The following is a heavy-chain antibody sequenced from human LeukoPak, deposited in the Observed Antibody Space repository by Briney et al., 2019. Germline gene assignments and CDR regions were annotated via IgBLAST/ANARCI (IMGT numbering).Heavy chain of an antibody. J-gene: IGHJ4*02. CDR2: ISSSGSYI. V-gene: IGHV3-21*01. D-gene: IGHD5-18*01. Sequence: GGSLRLSCAASGFTFSSYTINWVRQAPGKGLEWVSSISSSGSYIYYADSVKGGFTVSRDNAKNSLYLQMKSLRAEDTAVYYCARDRGSRRYNNGYSEYWGQGTLVTVSS. CDR3: ARDRGSRRYNNGYSEY. CDR1: GFTFSSYT.